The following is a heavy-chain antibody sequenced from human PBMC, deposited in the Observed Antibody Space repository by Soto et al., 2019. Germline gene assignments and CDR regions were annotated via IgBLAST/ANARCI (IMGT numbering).Heavy chain of an antibody. CDR1: GYSFTSYW. J-gene: IGHJ6*02. CDR3: ASDIVVVPAAKAYYYYGMDV. V-gene: IGHV5-10-1*01. Sequence: GESLKISCNGSGYSFTSYWISWVRQMPGKGLEWMGRIDPSDSYTNYSPSFQGHVTISADKSISTAYLQWSSLKASDTAMYYCASDIVVVPAAKAYYYYGMDVWGQGTTVTVSS. CDR2: IDPSDSYT. D-gene: IGHD2-2*01.